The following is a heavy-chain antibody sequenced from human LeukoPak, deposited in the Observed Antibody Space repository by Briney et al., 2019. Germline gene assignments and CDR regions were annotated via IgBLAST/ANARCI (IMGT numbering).Heavy chain of an antibody. CDR1: GYTFTSYY. CDR3: AREGGNPPGDY. CDR2: INPSGGST. Sequence: ASVKVSCKASGYTFTSYYMHWVRQAPGQGLEWMGIINPSGGSTSYAQKFQGRVTMTRDMSTSTVYMELSSLRSEHTPVYYCAREGGNPPGDYWGQGTLVTVSS. D-gene: IGHD4-23*01. J-gene: IGHJ4*02. V-gene: IGHV1-46*01.